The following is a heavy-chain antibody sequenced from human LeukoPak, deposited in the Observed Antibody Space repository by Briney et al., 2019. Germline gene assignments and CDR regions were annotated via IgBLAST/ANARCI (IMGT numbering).Heavy chain of an antibody. V-gene: IGHV3-23*01. CDR1: GFTFSSYA. CDR3: AKEGYYDSSGYYYLLDY. J-gene: IGHJ4*02. CDR2: ISGCGGST. D-gene: IGHD3-22*01. Sequence: GGSLRLSCAASGFTFSSYAMSWVRQAPGKGLEWVSAISGCGGSTYYADSVKGRFTISRDNSKNTLYLQMNSLRAEDTAVYYCAKEGYYDSSGYYYLLDYWGQGTLVTVSS.